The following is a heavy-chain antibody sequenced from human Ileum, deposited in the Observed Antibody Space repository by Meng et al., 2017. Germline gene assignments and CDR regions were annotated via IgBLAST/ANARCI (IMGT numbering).Heavy chain of an antibody. CDR2: MYHSGTT. CDR1: GASISSGNW. Sequence: QGRLQESAPGLVQPSETLSLTCSVSGASISSGNWWSWVRQSPGKGLEWIGEMYHSGTTNYNPSLKSRVTISLDTSKNQLSLKLTSVTAADTAVYYCARHIGVPGTRGFDYWGQGTLVTVSS. J-gene: IGHJ4*02. CDR3: ARHIGVPGTRGFDY. D-gene: IGHD6-19*01. V-gene: IGHV4-4*02.